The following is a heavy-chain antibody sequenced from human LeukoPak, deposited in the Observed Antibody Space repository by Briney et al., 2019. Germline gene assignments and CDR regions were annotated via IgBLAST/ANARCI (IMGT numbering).Heavy chain of an antibody. D-gene: IGHD3-3*01. CDR1: GYTFTSYA. CDR2: ISAYNGNT. Sequence: ASVKVSCKASGYTFTSYAISWVRQAPGHGLEWMGWISAYNGNTNYAQKLQGRFTMTTDTSTRTAYTELRSLRADGTAVYYCAIGRPYYDFWSGYYKDYYYYYMDVWGKGTTVTVSS. V-gene: IGHV1-18*01. CDR3: AIGRPYYDFWSGYYKDYYYYYMDV. J-gene: IGHJ6*03.